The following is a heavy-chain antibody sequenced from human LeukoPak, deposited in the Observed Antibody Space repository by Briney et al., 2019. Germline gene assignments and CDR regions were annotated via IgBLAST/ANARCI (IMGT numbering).Heavy chain of an antibody. CDR3: ARDGDYGDYVYYYYYYGMDV. D-gene: IGHD4-17*01. CDR1: GYTFTSYG. V-gene: IGHV1-18*01. Sequence: GASVKVSCKASGYTFTSYGISWVRQAPGQGLEWMGWISAYNGNTNYAQKLQGRVTMTTDTSTSTAYMELRSLRSDDTAVYYCARDGDYGDYVYYYYYYGMDVWGQGTTVTVSS. CDR2: ISAYNGNT. J-gene: IGHJ6*02.